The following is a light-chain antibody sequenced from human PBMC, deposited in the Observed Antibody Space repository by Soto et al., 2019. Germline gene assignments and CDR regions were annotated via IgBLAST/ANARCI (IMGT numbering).Light chain of an antibody. V-gene: IGLV2-14*03. CDR2: AVS. Sequence: QSALTQPASVSGSPGQSITISCTGTSSDVGDHNSVSWYQQKPGKAPKLMIYAVSNRPSGVSNRFSGSKSGNTASLTISGLQAEDEADYYCGSYTTSITVIFGGGTKLTVL. J-gene: IGLJ2*01. CDR1: SSDVGDHNS. CDR3: GSYTTSITVI.